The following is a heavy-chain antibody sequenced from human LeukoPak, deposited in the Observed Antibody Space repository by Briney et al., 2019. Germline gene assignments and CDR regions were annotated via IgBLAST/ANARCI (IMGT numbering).Heavy chain of an antibody. Sequence: GGSLRLSCAASGFPLSDYWMSWVRQAPGKGLEGVANIKQDGGEIYYVDSVKGRFTISRDNAKNSLYLQMNSLTAEDTAVYYCARDKIVGATHFDYWGQGTLVTVSS. CDR3: ARDKIVGATHFDY. J-gene: IGHJ4*02. V-gene: IGHV3-7*01. CDR2: IKQDGGEI. D-gene: IGHD1-26*01. CDR1: GFPLSDYW.